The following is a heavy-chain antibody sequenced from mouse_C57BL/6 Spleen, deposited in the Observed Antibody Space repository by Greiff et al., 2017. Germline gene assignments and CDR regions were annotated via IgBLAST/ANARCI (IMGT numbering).Heavy chain of an antibody. CDR2: IHPNSGST. J-gene: IGHJ2*01. CDR3: ARSGFYYGSSYYFDY. D-gene: IGHD1-1*01. Sequence: VQLQQSGAELVKPGASVKLSCKASGYTFTSYWMHWVKQRPGQGLEWIGMIHPNSGSTNYNEKFKSKATLTVDISSSTAYMQLISLTSEDSAVYYCARSGFYYGSSYYFDYWGQGTTLTVSS. CDR1: GYTFTSYW. V-gene: IGHV1-64*01.